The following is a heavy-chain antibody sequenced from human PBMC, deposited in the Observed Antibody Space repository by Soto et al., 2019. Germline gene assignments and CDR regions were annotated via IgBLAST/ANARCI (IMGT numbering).Heavy chain of an antibody. CDR2: IYHSGST. CDR1: SISSSNW. CDR3: VYDGSGGVNWFDP. D-gene: IGHD2-15*01. Sequence: QVQLQESGPGLVKPSGTLSLTCAVSSISSSNWWSWVRQSPGKGLEWIGEIYHSGSTSYNPSLKSRVTISLDKSKNQLSLKLRSVTAADTAVYVCVYDGSGGVNWFDPWGQGALVTVSS. J-gene: IGHJ5*02. V-gene: IGHV4-4*02.